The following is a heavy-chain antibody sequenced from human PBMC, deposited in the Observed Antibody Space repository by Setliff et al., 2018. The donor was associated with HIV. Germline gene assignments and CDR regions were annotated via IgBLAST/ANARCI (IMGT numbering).Heavy chain of an antibody. V-gene: IGHV4-34*01. Sequence: PSETLSLTCAVYGGSFSTYSWTWIRQPPGTGLEWIVEINHSGSTNYNPSLKSRVAISVEMSKNQFSLKLSSVTPAATAVYYCARGRGSSPYRCFDLWGQGTLVTVSS. D-gene: IGHD6-19*01. J-gene: IGHJ5*02. CDR1: GGSFSTYS. CDR3: ARGRGSSPYRCFDL. CDR2: INHSGST.